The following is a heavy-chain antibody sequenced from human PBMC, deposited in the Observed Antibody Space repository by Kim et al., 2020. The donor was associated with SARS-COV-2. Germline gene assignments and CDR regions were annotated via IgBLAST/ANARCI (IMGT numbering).Heavy chain of an antibody. J-gene: IGHJ4*02. V-gene: IGHV1-3*01. CDR2: INAGNGNT. CDR1: GYTFTSYA. Sequence: ASVKVSCKASGYTFTSYAMHWVRQAPGQRLEWMGWINAGNGNTKYSQKFQGRVTITRDTSASTAYMELSSLRSEDTAVYYCARVGLYGSGSSNPVFDYWGQGTLVTVSS. D-gene: IGHD3-10*01. CDR3: ARVGLYGSGSSNPVFDY.